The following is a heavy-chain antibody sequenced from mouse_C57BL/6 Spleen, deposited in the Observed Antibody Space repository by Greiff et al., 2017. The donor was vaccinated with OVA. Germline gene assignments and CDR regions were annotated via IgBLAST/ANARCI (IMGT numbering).Heavy chain of an antibody. CDR2: INPNNGGT. CDR1: GYTFTDYN. V-gene: IGHV1-18*01. Sequence: VQLQQSGPELVKPGASVKIPCKASGYTFTDYNMDWVKQSHGKSLEWIGDINPNNGGTIYTQKFKGKATLTVDKSSSTAYMELRSLTSEDTAVYYCTREGDYDGAWFAYWGQGTLVTVSA. CDR3: TREGDYDGAWFAY. D-gene: IGHD2-4*01. J-gene: IGHJ3*01.